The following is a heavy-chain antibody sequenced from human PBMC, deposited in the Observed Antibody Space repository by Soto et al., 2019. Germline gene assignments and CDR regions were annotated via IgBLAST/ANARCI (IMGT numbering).Heavy chain of an antibody. Sequence: GGSLRLSCASSRFILISYAMSWVRQAPGKGLEWVPAISSSGGSTYYADSVKGRFTISRDDSKNTLYLQMSSLRAEDTAVYYCATGSYGSENYYTRAKGNWFDPWGQGTPVTVSS. CDR2: ISSSGGST. CDR3: ATGSYGSENYYTRAKGNWFDP. J-gene: IGHJ5*02. CDR1: RFILISYA. D-gene: IGHD3-10*01. V-gene: IGHV3-23*01.